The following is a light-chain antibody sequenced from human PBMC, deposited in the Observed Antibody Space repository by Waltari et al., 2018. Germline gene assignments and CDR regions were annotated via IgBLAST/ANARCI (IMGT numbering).Light chain of an antibody. CDR1: TSDVGGYNY. CDR2: DVT. J-gene: IGLJ3*02. V-gene: IGLV2-11*01. CDR3: CSFAGTYTWV. Sequence: SALTQPRSVSGSPGQSVTISCTGTTSDVGGYNYVSLYQHHPGKAPKLMIFDVTQRPSGVPARFSGSKSANTASLTISGLQAEDEADYYCCSFAGTYTWVFGGGTKVTVL.